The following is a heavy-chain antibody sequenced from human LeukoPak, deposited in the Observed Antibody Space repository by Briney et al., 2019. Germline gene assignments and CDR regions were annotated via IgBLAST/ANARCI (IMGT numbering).Heavy chain of an antibody. CDR3: ARFVTTISYNWLDP. D-gene: IGHD4-4*01. CDR1: GGSFSGYY. J-gene: IGHJ5*02. CDR2: INHSGST. Sequence: PSETLSLTCAVYGGSFSGYYWSWIRQPPGKGLEWIGEINHSGSTNYNPSLKSRVTISVDTSKNQLSLKLSSVTAADTAVYYCARFVTTISYNWLDPWGQGTLVTVSS. V-gene: IGHV4-34*01.